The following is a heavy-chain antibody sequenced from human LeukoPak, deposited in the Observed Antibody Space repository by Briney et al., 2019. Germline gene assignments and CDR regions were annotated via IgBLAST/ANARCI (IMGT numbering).Heavy chain of an antibody. CDR3: ARIMTTVTTSDY. CDR1: GFTFSSYA. D-gene: IGHD4-17*01. V-gene: IGHV3-23*01. CDR2: ITDSGGRT. Sequence: PRGSLRLSCAASGFTFSSYAMSWVRQAPGKGLEWVSGITDSGGRTYYADSVKGRFTISRDDAKNSLYLQMNSLRAEDTAVYYCARIMTTVTTSDYWGQGTLVTVSS. J-gene: IGHJ4*02.